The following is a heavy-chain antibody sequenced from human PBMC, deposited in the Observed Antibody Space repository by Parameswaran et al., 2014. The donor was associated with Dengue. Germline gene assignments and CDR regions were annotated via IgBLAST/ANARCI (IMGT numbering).Heavy chain of an antibody. V-gene: IGHV1-46*01. Sequence: WVRQAPGQGLEWMGIINPSGGGTTYAQKFQGRVTMTRDTSTGTIYMELSSLRSEDTAVYYCARDGSGSADYYDMDVWGKGTTVTVSS. CDR3: ARDGSGSADYYDMDV. D-gene: IGHD1-26*01. CDR2: INPSGGGT. J-gene: IGHJ6*03.